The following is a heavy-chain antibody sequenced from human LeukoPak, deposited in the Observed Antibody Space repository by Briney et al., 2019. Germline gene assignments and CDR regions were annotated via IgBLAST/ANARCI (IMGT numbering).Heavy chain of an antibody. J-gene: IGHJ4*02. CDR2: ITSGFTP. CDR3: AKDYSDSRVGDVFFEY. Sequence: PGGSLRLSCAASGLTFSNYAMSWFRQAPGKGLEWVSGITSGFTPHYADSVKGRFTISRDNSKSTFHLQMNSLRAEDTAVYYCAKDYSDSRVGDVFFEYWGQGTLVTVSS. V-gene: IGHV3-23*01. D-gene: IGHD1-26*01. CDR1: GLTFSNYA.